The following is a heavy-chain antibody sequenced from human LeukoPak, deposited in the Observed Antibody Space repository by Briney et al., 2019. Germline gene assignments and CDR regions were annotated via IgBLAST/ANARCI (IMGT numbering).Heavy chain of an antibody. CDR2: IGAGGATT. J-gene: IGHJ4*02. CDR3: AKNVVFTRYFDS. Sequence: GSLRLSCAASGFTFSNCAMSWVRQAPGKGLEWVSSIGAGGATTHYADSVKGRFTISRDNSKNTLYLQVNSLRVEDTAVYYCAKNVVFTRYFDSWGQGTLVTVSS. D-gene: IGHD2-2*01. V-gene: IGHV3-23*01. CDR1: GFTFSNCA.